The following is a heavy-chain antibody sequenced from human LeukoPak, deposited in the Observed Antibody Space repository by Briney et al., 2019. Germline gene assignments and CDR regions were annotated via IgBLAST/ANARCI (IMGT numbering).Heavy chain of an antibody. Sequence: SETLSLTCSVSDDAINTTAYYWGWVRQSPGKGLEWIGSIYYNGDTYYDPSLKSRISISIDTSKNQFSLNLNSMTPADSGVYYCARHFRFIGFGELLAFDTWGQGTRVIVSS. V-gene: IGHV4-39*01. CDR1: DDAINTTAYY. D-gene: IGHD3-10*01. J-gene: IGHJ4*02. CDR2: IYYNGDT. CDR3: ARHFRFIGFGELLAFDT.